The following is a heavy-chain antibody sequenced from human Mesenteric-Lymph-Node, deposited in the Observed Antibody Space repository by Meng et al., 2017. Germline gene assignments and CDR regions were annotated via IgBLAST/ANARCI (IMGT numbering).Heavy chain of an antibody. J-gene: IGHJ6*02. CDR3: ARGNFYYGMDV. CDR2: ISGSGGTT. V-gene: IGHV3-23*01. Sequence: GESLKISCAASGFIFSDYAMNWVRQAPGKGLEWVSDISGSGGTTYYADSVKGRFTISRDNAKNAMYLQMNSLRAEDTAVYYCARGNFYYGMDVWGQGTTVTVSS. CDR1: GFIFSDYA.